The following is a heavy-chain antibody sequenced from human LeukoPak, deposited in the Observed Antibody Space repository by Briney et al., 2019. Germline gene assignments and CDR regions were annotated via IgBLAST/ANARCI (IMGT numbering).Heavy chain of an antibody. D-gene: IGHD1-26*01. V-gene: IGHV3-48*02. J-gene: IGHJ3*02. Sequence: GGSLRLSCAASGSTFSSYSMNWVRQAPGKGLEWVSYISSSSSTIYYADSVKGRFTISRDNAKNSLYLQMNSLRDEDTAVYYCARPLRWELLGGEHDAFDIWGQGTMVTVSS. CDR2: ISSSSSTI. CDR3: ARPLRWELLGGEHDAFDI. CDR1: GSTFSSYS.